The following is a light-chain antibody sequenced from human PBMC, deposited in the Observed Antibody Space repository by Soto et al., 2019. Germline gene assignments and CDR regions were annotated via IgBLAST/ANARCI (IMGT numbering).Light chain of an antibody. CDR3: QQRGDWPPIT. CDR1: QSVSSN. V-gene: IGKV3-11*01. J-gene: IGKJ5*01. Sequence: EIVMTQSPATLSVSPGERATLSCRASQSVSSNLAWYQQKPGQATSLLIYNASNRTTGIPARFSGSGSGTEFTLTISSLEPEDFAAYYCQQRGDWPPITFGQGTRLEIK. CDR2: NAS.